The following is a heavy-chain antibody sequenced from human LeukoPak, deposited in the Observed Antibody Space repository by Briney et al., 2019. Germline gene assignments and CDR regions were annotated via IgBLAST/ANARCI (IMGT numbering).Heavy chain of an antibody. CDR3: ALDSGYDKRQWLVKLNYFDY. V-gene: IGHV2-5*02. J-gene: IGHJ4*02. CDR1: GFSLSTSGVG. CDR2: IYWDDDK. Sequence: SGPTLMKPTQTLTLTCTFSGFSLSTSGVGVGWIRQPPGKALEWLALIYWDDDKRYSPSLKSRLTITKDTSKNQVVLTMTNMDPVDTATYYCALDSGYDKRQWLVKLNYFDYWGQGTLVTVSS. D-gene: IGHD5-12*01.